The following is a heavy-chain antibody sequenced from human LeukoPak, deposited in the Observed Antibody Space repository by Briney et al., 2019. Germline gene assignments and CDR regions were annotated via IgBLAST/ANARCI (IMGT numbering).Heavy chain of an antibody. CDR2: INPSGGST. D-gene: IGHD1-14*01. V-gene: IGHV1-46*01. CDR1: GYTFTNYY. J-gene: IGHJ6*03. CDR3: ARDAGWRKYYYYYYMDV. Sequence: ASVKVSCKASGYTFTNYYMHWVRQAPGQGLEWMGIINPSGGSTNYAQKFQGRVTMTRDMSTSTVYMELSSLRSEDTAVYYCARDAGWRKYYYYYYMDVWGKGTTVTISS.